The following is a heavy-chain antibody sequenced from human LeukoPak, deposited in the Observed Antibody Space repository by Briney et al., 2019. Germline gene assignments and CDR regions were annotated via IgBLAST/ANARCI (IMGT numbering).Heavy chain of an antibody. Sequence: GASVKVSCKVSGYTLTEVSVHWVRQAPGKGLEWMGWINTNTGNPTYAQGFTGRFVFSLDTSVSTAYLQISSLKAEDTAVYYCARDLTLSAAGSNRYFQHWGQGTLVTVSS. CDR1: GYTLTEVS. J-gene: IGHJ1*01. CDR2: INTNTGNP. D-gene: IGHD6-13*01. V-gene: IGHV7-4-1*02. CDR3: ARDLTLSAAGSNRYFQH.